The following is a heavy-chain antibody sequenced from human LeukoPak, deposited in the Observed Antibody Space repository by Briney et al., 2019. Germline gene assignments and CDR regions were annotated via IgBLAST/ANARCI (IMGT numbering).Heavy chain of an antibody. D-gene: IGHD5-18*01. CDR3: AKYRYGYRGMDS. CDR1: GGSLSGYF. Sequence: SETLSLTCRVYGGSLSGYFWIWFRQPPGKGLEWIGEVNHSGSTNYKSSLRRRAIISVDTSKNQFSLKLTSVTAADTAIYFCAKYRYGYRGMDSWGQGTQVTVSS. J-gene: IGHJ4*02. V-gene: IGHV4-34*01. CDR2: VNHSGST.